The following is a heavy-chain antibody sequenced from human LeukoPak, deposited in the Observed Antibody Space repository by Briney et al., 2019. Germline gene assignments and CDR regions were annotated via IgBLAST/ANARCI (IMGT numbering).Heavy chain of an antibody. V-gene: IGHV3-23*01. Sequence: PGGTLRLSCAASGFTFSSYAMSWVRQAPGKGLEWVSAISGSGGSTYYADSVKGRFTISRDNFKNTLYLQMNSLRAEDTAVYYCAKDRYCSGASCYSNWFDPWDQGTLVTVSS. J-gene: IGHJ5*02. CDR2: ISGSGGST. D-gene: IGHD2-15*01. CDR3: AKDRYCSGASCYSNWFDP. CDR1: GFTFSSYA.